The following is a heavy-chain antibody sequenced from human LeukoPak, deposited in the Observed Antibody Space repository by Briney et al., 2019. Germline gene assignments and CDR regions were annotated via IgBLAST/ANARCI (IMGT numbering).Heavy chain of an antibody. CDR1: GGSFSGYY. V-gene: IGHV4-34*01. CDR2: INHSGST. CDR3: ARGGDGYNWVDY. J-gene: IGHJ4*02. D-gene: IGHD5-24*01. Sequence: NASETLSLTCAVYGGSFSGYYWSWIRQPPGKGLEWIGEINHSGSTNYNPSLKSRVTISVDTSKNQFSLKLSSVTAANTAVYYCARGGDGYNWVDYWGQGTLVTVSS.